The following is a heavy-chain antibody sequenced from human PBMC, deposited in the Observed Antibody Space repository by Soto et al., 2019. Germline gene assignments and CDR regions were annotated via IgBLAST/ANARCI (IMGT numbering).Heavy chain of an antibody. CDR2: ISYDGSNK. D-gene: IGHD2-2*01. Sequence: GGSLRLSSAASGFLFRDWFMSWVRQAPGKGLEWVAVISYDGSNKYYADSVKGRFTISRDNSKNTLYLQMNSLRAEDTAVYYCARDRIDVVLVPAAMDYWGQGTLVTVSS. CDR1: GFLFRDWF. V-gene: IGHV3-30-3*01. J-gene: IGHJ4*02. CDR3: ARDRIDVVLVPAAMDY.